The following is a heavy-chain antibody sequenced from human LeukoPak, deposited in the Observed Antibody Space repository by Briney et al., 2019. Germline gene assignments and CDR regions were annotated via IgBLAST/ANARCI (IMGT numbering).Heavy chain of an antibody. J-gene: IGHJ4*02. CDR3: ARSSTGWSVDF. V-gene: IGHV1-18*01. CDR1: GDTFIHYG. CDR2: INSNGGGT. Sequence: GASVKVSCKTSGDTFIHYGVSWVRQAPGQGLEWMGWINSNGGGTLYAQSLQGRVTLTTDTSTSTLYMELRTLRSDDTAVYYCARSSTGWSVDFWGQGTLVTVSS. D-gene: IGHD6-19*01.